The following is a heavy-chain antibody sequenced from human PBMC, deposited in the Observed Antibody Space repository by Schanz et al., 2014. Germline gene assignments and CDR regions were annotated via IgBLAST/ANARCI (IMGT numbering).Heavy chain of an antibody. Sequence: QLQLVESGGGVVQPGGSLRLSCAASGFSFRDYGMHWVRQAPGKGLEWVAVIWYDGSNKDYADSVKGRFTISRDNSKNMLYLQVNSLRGEDTAVYYCARVVRLAYCGGDCYSGGYFDLWGRGTLVTVSS. V-gene: IGHV3-33*01. CDR2: IWYDGSNK. J-gene: IGHJ2*01. CDR1: GFSFRDYG. D-gene: IGHD2-21*01. CDR3: ARVVRLAYCGGDCYSGGYFDL.